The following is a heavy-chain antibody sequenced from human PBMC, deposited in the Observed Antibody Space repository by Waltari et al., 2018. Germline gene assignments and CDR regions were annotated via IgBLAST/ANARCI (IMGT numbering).Heavy chain of an antibody. J-gene: IGHJ2*01. CDR3: ARGRYYYDSSGYPRRYFDL. D-gene: IGHD3-22*01. CDR1: GGSFSGYY. CDR2: INHSGST. Sequence: QVQLQQWGAGLLKPSETLSLTCAVYGGSFSGYYWSWIRQPPGKGLEWIGEINHSGSTNYNPSLKSRVTISVDTSKNQFSLKLSSVTAADTAVYYCARGRYYYDSSGYPRRYFDLWGRGTLVIVSS. V-gene: IGHV4-34*01.